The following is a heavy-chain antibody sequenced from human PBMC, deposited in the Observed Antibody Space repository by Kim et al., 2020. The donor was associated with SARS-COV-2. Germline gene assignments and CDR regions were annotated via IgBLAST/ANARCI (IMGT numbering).Heavy chain of an antibody. J-gene: IGHJ4*02. CDR3: ARARLPSWQYLVS. CDR2: ISRGGSTI. CDR1: GFTFTNYS. V-gene: IGHV3-11*01. Sequence: GGSLRLSCAASGFTFTNYSMRWIRQAPGKGLEWVAFISRGGSTISYADSVKGRFTISRDNAKNALYLQMNSLRAEDTAVYYCARARLPSWQYLVSWGQGT. D-gene: IGHD3-16*01.